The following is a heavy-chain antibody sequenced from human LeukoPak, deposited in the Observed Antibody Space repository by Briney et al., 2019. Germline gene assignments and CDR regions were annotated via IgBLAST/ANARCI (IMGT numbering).Heavy chain of an antibody. D-gene: IGHD6-19*01. V-gene: IGHV1-46*01. J-gene: IGHJ4*02. CDR3: ARVVAVAGTSDY. CDR1: GYTFTSYY. Sequence: GASVKVSCKASGYTFTSYYMHWVRQAPGQGLEWMGIINPSGGSTSYAQKFQGRVTMTRDTSTSTVYTELSSLRSEDTAVYYCARVVAVAGTSDYWGQGTLVTVSS. CDR2: INPSGGST.